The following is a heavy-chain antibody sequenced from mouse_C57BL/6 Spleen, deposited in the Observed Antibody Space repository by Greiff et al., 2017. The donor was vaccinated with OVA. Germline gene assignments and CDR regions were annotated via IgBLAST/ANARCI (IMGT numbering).Heavy chain of an antibody. Sequence: QVQLQQSGAELARPGASVKMSCKASGYTFTSYTLHWVKQRPGQGLEWIGYINPSSGYTKYNQKFKDKATLTADKSYSTAYMQLSSLTSEDSAVYDSARSEGNAFDYWGQGTTLTVSS. CDR3: ARSEGNAFDY. CDR1: GYTFTSYT. V-gene: IGHV1-4*01. J-gene: IGHJ2*01. CDR2: INPSSGYT.